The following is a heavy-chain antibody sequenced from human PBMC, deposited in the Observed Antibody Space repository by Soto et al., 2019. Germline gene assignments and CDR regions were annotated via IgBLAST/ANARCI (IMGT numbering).Heavy chain of an antibody. CDR1: GFSFSNYA. CDR3: ARELVAKQLGFDF. Sequence: GGSLRLSCAASGFSFSNYAMHWVRQAPGKGLEWVAVISHDESDEFYADSVKGRFTISRDNSKNTMYLQMNSLRAEDTAVYFCARELVAKQLGFDFWGQEILVTVSS. CDR2: ISHDESDE. D-gene: IGHD5-12*01. V-gene: IGHV3-30-3*01. J-gene: IGHJ4*02.